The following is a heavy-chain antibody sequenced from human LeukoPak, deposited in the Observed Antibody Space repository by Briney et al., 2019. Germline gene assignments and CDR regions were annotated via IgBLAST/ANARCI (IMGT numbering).Heavy chain of an antibody. V-gene: IGHV3-20*04. J-gene: IGHJ6*02. CDR1: GFTFDDYG. CDR2: INWNGGST. Sequence: PGGSLRLSCAASGFTFDDYGMSWVRQAPGKGLEWVSGINWNGGSTGYADSVKGRFTISRDNAKNSLYLQMNSLRAEDTAVYYCARDRAYYYYYGMDVWGQGTTVTVSS. CDR3: ARDRAYYYYYGMDV.